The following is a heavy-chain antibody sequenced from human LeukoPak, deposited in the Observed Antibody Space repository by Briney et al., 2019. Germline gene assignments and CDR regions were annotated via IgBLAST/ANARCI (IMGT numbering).Heavy chain of an antibody. D-gene: IGHD7-27*01. V-gene: IGHV4-59*02. CDR3: ASRKLGNDY. J-gene: IGHJ4*02. CDR2: IYYTGT. Sequence: SSETLSLTCTVSGGSVSDYYWSWIRQSPGKGLEWIGYIYYTGTSYNPSLKSRVTISADTSKNQFSLNLSSVTAADTAVYYCASRKLGNDYWGQGTLVTVSS. CDR1: GGSVSDYY.